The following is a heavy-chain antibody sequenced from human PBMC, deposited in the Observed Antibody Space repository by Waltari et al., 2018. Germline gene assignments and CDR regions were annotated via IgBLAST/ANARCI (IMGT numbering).Heavy chain of an antibody. J-gene: IGHJ4*02. CDR3: ASDGLGYCSSTSCYPLNPFDY. V-gene: IGHV3-21*01. Sequence: EVQLVESGGGLVKPGGSLRLSCAASGFTFSSYSMNWVRQAPGKGLEWVSSISSSSSYIYYADSGKGRFTISRDNAKNSLYLQMNSLRAEDTAVYYCASDGLGYCSSTSCYPLNPFDYWGQGTLVIVSS. CDR2: ISSSSSYI. CDR1: GFTFSSYS. D-gene: IGHD2-2*01.